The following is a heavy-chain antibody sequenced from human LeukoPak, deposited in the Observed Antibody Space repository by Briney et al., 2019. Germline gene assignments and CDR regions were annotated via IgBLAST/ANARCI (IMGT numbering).Heavy chain of an antibody. CDR1: GFTFSSYE. Sequence: GGSLRLSCAASGFTFSSYEMNWVRHAPGKGLEWVSYISSSGSTIYYADSVKGRFTISRDNAKNSLYLQMNSLRAEDTAVYYCARVDYSSSWEIDYWGQGTLVTVSS. D-gene: IGHD6-13*01. CDR3: ARVDYSSSWEIDY. V-gene: IGHV3-48*03. J-gene: IGHJ4*02. CDR2: ISSSGSTI.